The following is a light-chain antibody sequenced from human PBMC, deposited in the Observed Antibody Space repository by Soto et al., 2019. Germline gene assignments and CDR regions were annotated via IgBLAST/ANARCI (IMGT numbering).Light chain of an antibody. CDR2: GTS. CDR1: QSVSNN. J-gene: IGKJ2*01. CDR3: QHYNDWPYT. V-gene: IGKV3-15*01. Sequence: EIVMTQSPATLSVSPGERATLSCRASQSVSNNLAWYQQKPGQSPRLLIYGTSTRATGIPARFSGSGSETEFPLTISSLQSEDFAVYYCQHYNDWPYTFGQGTKLEIK.